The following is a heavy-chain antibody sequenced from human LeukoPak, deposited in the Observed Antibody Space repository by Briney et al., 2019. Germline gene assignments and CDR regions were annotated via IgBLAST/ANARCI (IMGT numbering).Heavy chain of an antibody. CDR1: GFTFSSYW. V-gene: IGHV3-7*01. J-gene: IGHJ5*02. CDR3: ARDKVFRQNWIDP. CDR2: IKQDGSEK. Sequence: GGSLRLSCAASGFTFSSYWMSWVRQAPGKGLEWVANIKQDGSEKYYVDSVKGRFTISRDNAQNSLYLQMNSLRAENTAVYYCARDKVFRQNWIDPWGQGTLVTVSS. D-gene: IGHD3-10*02.